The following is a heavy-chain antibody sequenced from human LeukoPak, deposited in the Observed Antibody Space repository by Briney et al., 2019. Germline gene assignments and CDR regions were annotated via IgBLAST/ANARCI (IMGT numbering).Heavy chain of an antibody. CDR1: GFTFSSYG. D-gene: IGHD2/OR15-2a*01. CDR2: IRYDGSDK. Sequence: GGSLRLSCAASGFTFSSYGMHWVRQAPGKGLEWVAFIRYDGSDKFYADSVKGRFTISRDNSKNTLYLQMNSLRVEDTAVYYCRDPFDYWGQGTLVTVSS. V-gene: IGHV3-30*02. CDR3: RDPFDY. J-gene: IGHJ4*02.